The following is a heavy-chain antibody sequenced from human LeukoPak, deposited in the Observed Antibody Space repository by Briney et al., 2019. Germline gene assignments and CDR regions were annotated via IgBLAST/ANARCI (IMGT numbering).Heavy chain of an antibody. D-gene: IGHD3-3*01. V-gene: IGHV3-30*18. CDR3: AKDLNYDFWSGLGN. CDR1: GFTFSSYG. J-gene: IGHJ4*02. CDR2: ISYDGTNK. Sequence: PGGSLRLSCAVSGFTFSSYGMHWVRQAPGKGLEWMAVISYDGTNKYYADSVKGRFTISRDNSKNTLYLQMNSLRAEGTAVYYCAKDLNYDFWSGLGNWGQGTLVTVSS.